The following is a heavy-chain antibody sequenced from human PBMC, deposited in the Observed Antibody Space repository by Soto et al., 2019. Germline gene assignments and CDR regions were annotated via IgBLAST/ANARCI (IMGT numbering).Heavy chain of an antibody. CDR1: GGSISSGGYY. D-gene: IGHD6-13*01. V-gene: IGHV4-31*03. CDR3: ARAAAAYNWFDP. J-gene: IGHJ5*02. CDR2: IYYSGST. Sequence: TLSLTCTVSGGSISSGGYYWSWIRQHPGKGLEWIGYIYYSGSTYYNPSLKSRVTISVDTSKNQFSLKLSSVTAADTAVYYCARAAAAYNWFDPWGQGTLVTVSS.